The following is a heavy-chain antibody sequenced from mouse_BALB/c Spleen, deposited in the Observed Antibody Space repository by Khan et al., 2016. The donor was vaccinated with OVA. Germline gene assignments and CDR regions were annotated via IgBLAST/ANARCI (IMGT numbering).Heavy chain of an antibody. J-gene: IGHJ2*01. V-gene: IGHV9-3*02. Sequence: QIQLVQSGPELKKPGETVKISCKASGYTFTNFGMNWVKQAPGKDLKWMGWINTNTGGPTYAEEFKGRFAFSLETSASTAYLQINNLKNEDTATYFCARESLLLYFDYWGQGTTRTVSS. D-gene: IGHD2-12*01. CDR1: GYTFTNFG. CDR3: ARESLLLYFDY. CDR2: INTNTGGP.